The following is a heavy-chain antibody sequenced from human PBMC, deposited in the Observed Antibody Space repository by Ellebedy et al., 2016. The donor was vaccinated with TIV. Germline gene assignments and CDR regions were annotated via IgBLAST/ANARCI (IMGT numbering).Heavy chain of an antibody. J-gene: IGHJ5*02. CDR2: ISYDGSNT. V-gene: IGHV3-30*18. CDR3: AKDPPTGYTNRWSGSSAWLGS. D-gene: IGHD6-19*01. Sequence: GGSLRLXCVASGFTFSSYGMHWVRQAPKKGLEWVAVISYDGSNTYYADSLKGRFAISRDNSRNTLYLQMNTLRAEDTAVYYCAKDPPTGYTNRWSGSSAWLGSWGQGTLVTVSS. CDR1: GFTFSSYG.